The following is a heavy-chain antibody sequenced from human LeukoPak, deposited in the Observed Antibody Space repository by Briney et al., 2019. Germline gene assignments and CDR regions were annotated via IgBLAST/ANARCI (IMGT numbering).Heavy chain of an antibody. CDR2: IYYTGST. D-gene: IGHD3-10*01. V-gene: IGHV4-31*03. J-gene: IGHJ4*02. Sequence: SETLSLTCTVSGGFISSGGYYWSWIRQHPGKGLEWIGYIYYTGSTYYNPSLKSRVTISVDTSKNQFSLKMSSVTAADTAVYYCARDSLWFGDDKGGFDYWGQGTLVTVSS. CDR1: GGFISSGGYY. CDR3: ARDSLWFGDDKGGFDY.